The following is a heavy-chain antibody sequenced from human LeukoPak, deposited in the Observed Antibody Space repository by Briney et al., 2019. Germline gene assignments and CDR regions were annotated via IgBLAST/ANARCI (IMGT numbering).Heavy chain of an antibody. J-gene: IGHJ4*02. CDR3: AKDRLSGYSYGYSFDY. V-gene: IGHV3-23*01. CDR1: GFTFSSYA. CDR2: ISGSGGST. Sequence: GGSLRLSCAASGFTFSSYAMSWVRQAPGKGLEWVSAISGSGGSTYYADSVKGRFTISRDNSKNTLFLQMNSLRPDDTAVYYCAKDRLSGYSYGYSFDYWGQGTLVTVSS. D-gene: IGHD5-18*01.